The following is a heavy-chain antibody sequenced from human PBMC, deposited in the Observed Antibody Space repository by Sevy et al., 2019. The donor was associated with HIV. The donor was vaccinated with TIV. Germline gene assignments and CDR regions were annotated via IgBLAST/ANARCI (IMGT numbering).Heavy chain of an antibody. CDR2: ISYDGSNK. CDR1: GFTFSSYA. Sequence: GGSLRLSCAASGFTFSSYAMHWVRQAPGKGLEWVAVISYDGSNKYYADSVKGRFTISRDNSKNTLYLQMNSLRAEDTAVYYVASDGTWGTLNYYDSSGYYSHWGQGTLVTVSS. J-gene: IGHJ4*02. CDR3: ASDGTWGTLNYYDSSGYYSH. D-gene: IGHD3-22*01. V-gene: IGHV3-30-3*01.